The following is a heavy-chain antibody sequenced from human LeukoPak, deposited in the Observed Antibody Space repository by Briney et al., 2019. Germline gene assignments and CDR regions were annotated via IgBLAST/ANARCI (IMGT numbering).Heavy chain of an antibody. Sequence: SETLSLTCTVSGGSISSSSYYWGWIRQPPGKGLEWIGSIYYSGSTYYNPSLKSRVTISVDTSKNQFSLKLSSVPAADTAVYYCARDYYDSSGLDYWGQGTLVTVSS. V-gene: IGHV4-39*02. CDR1: GGSISSSSYY. CDR3: ARDYYDSSGLDY. D-gene: IGHD3-22*01. CDR2: IYYSGST. J-gene: IGHJ4*02.